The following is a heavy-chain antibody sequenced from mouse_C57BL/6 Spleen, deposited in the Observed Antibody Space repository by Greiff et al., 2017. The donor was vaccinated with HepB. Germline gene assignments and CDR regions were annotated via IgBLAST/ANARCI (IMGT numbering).Heavy chain of an antibody. J-gene: IGHJ2*01. D-gene: IGHD1-1*01. V-gene: IGHV5-17*01. CDR2: ISSGSSTI. CDR3: AREDYYGSSSYFDY. CDR1: GFTFSDYG. Sequence: EVKLMESGGGLVKPGGSLKLSCAASGFTFSDYGMHWVRQAPEKGLEWVAYISSGSSTIYYADTVKGRFTISRDNAKNTLFLQMTSLRSEDTAMYYWAREDYYGSSSYFDYWGQGTTLTVSS.